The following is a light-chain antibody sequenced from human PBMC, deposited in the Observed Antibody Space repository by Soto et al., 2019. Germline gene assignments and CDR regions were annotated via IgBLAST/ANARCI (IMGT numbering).Light chain of an antibody. CDR3: QQYNNWPRT. J-gene: IGKJ1*01. CDR2: GAS. Sequence: EIVMTQSPATLSVSTGERATLSCRASQSVNNHLAWYQQKPGQAPRLLIYGASNRATGIPARFSGSGSGTEFALTISSLQSEDFAVYYCQQYNNWPRTFGQGTKVDIK. V-gene: IGKV3-15*01. CDR1: QSVNNH.